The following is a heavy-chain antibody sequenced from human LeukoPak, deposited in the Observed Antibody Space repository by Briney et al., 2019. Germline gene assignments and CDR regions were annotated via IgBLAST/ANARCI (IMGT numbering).Heavy chain of an antibody. V-gene: IGHV4-61*05. Sequence: SETLSLTCTVSGGSISSSSYYWSWIRQPPGKGLEWIGYIYYSGSTNYNPSLKSRVTISVDTSKNQFSLKLSSVTAADTAVYYCARSGGWWHAFDIWGQGTMVTVSS. J-gene: IGHJ3*02. CDR1: GGSISSSSYY. D-gene: IGHD2-8*02. CDR3: ARSGGWWHAFDI. CDR2: IYYSGST.